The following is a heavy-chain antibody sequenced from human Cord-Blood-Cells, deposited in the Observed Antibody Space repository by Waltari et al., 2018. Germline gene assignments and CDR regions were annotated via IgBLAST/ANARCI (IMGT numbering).Heavy chain of an antibody. CDR1: GFTFGDYA. V-gene: IGHV3-49*05. J-gene: IGHJ3*02. CDR3: TRYDFWSGYYAFDI. CDR2: IRSKAYGGTT. Sequence: EVQLVESGGGLVKPGRSLRLSCTASGFTFGDYAMSWFRPAPGKGLEWLGFIRSKAYGGTTEYAASVKGRFTISRDDSKSIAYLQMNSLKTEDTAVYYCTRYDFWSGYYAFDIWGQGTMVTVSS. D-gene: IGHD3-3*01.